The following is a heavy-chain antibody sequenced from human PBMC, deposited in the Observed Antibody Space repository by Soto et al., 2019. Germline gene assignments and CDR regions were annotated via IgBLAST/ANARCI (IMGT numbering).Heavy chain of an antibody. CDR2: ISSSSSTI. D-gene: IGHD3-22*01. V-gene: IGHV3-48*02. CDR1: GFTFSSYS. Sequence: PGGPLRLSCAASGFTFSSYSMNWVRQAPGEGLEWVSYISSSSSTIYYADSVKDRFTISRDNAKNSLYLQMNSLRDEDTAVYYCARSSSGYYYRAWYFDLWGRGTLVTVSS. CDR3: ARSSSGYYYRAWYFDL. J-gene: IGHJ2*01.